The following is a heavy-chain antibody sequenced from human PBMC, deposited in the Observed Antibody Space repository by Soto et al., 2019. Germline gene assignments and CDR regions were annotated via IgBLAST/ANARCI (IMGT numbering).Heavy chain of an antibody. J-gene: IGHJ4*02. Sequence: SVKVSCKASGGTFSSYAISWVRQAPGQGLEWMGGIIPIFGTANYAQKFQGRVTITADESTSTAYMELSSLRAEDTAVYYCAKERVGIAALSEVDYWGQGTLVTVSS. CDR3: AKERVGIAALSEVDY. CDR2: IIPIFGTA. V-gene: IGHV1-69*13. D-gene: IGHD6-6*01. CDR1: GGTFSSYA.